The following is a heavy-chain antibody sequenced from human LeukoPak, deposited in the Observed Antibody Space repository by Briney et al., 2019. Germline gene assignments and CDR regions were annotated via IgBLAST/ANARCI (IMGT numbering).Heavy chain of an antibody. V-gene: IGHV4-34*01. CDR1: GGSFSGYY. CDR2: ITHSGYT. J-gene: IGHJ4*02. Sequence: SETLSLTCAVYGGSFSGYYWSWIRQPPGKGLEWIGEITHSGYTNDSPSLKSRVTLSIDTSRKQFSLNLRSVTVADAGIYYCTRMTTGHDYWGQGTLVTVSS. CDR3: TRMTTGHDY. D-gene: IGHD4-17*01.